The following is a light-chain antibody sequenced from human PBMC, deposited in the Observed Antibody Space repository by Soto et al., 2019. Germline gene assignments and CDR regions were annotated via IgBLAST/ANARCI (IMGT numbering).Light chain of an antibody. CDR2: GAS. J-gene: IGKJ4*01. V-gene: IGKV3-20*01. CDR1: QSVRSSY. Sequence: EIVLPQSPGTLSLSPGERATLSCRASQSVRSSYLAWYQQKPGQATRLLIYGASSRATGIPDRFSGSGSGTGFTLTSSRLEPEAFSVYYCEQDCSSPLLSFGMGTKVEIK. CDR3: EQDCSSPLLS.